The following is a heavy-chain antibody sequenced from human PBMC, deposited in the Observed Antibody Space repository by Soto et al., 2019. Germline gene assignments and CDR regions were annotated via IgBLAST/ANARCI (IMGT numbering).Heavy chain of an antibody. Sequence: EVQLVESGGGLVQPGRSLRLSCAAFGFTFDDYAMHWVRQAPGKGLELVSGISWNSGSVGYADSVKGRFTISRDNAKNFLHLEMASLGVEDTAWYYCGRGIRGIMLVYFMGVWGRGTAVTVSS. CDR2: ISWNSGSV. CDR1: GFTFDDYA. V-gene: IGHV3-9*01. J-gene: IGHJ6*03. CDR3: GRGIRGIMLVYFMGV. D-gene: IGHD3-10*01.